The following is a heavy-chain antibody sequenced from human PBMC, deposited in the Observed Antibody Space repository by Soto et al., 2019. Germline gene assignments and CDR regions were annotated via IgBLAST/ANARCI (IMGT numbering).Heavy chain of an antibody. CDR1: VFTFSIYW. CDR3: GRVPAAAAGIGIDH. J-gene: IGHJ4*02. Sequence: WGSLVLSCAASVFTFSIYWMHWVGQAPGKGLVWVARIHDDGSITNYADSVKGRFTISRDNAKNTLYLQMNSLRAEDTAVYYCGRVPAAAAGIGIDHWGQGILVTVSS. V-gene: IGHV3-74*01. D-gene: IGHD6-13*01. CDR2: IHDDGSIT.